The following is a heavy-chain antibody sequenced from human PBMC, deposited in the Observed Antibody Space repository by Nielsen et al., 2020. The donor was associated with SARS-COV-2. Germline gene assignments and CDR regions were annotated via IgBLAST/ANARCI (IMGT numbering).Heavy chain of an antibody. J-gene: IGHJ3*02. D-gene: IGHD5-12*01. CDR1: GFTFSSYG. CDR3: ARDRGDSGYDDAFDI. Sequence: GGSLRLSCAASGFTFSSYGMHWVRQAPGKGLEWVVVIWYDGSNKYYADSVKGRFTISRDNSKNTLYLQMNSLRAEDTAVYYCARDRGDSGYDDAFDIWGQGTMVTVSS. V-gene: IGHV3-33*01. CDR2: IWYDGSNK.